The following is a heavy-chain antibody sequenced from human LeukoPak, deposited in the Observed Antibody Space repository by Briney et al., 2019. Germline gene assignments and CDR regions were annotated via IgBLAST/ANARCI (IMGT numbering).Heavy chain of an antibody. V-gene: IGHV1-18*01. Sequence: ASVKVSCKASGGTFSSYAISWVRQAPGQGLEWMGWISAYNGNTNYAQKLQGRVTMTTDTSTSTAYMELRSLRSDDTAVYYCAMGLVTGFNFDYWGQGTLVTVSP. J-gene: IGHJ4*02. D-gene: IGHD3-9*01. CDR1: GGTFSSYA. CDR3: AMGLVTGFNFDY. CDR2: ISAYNGNT.